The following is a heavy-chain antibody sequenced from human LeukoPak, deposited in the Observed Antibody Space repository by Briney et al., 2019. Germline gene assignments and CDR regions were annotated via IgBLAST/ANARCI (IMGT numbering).Heavy chain of an antibody. Sequence: PGGSLRLSCAASGFTFSSSAMSWVRQAPGKGLEWVSRISGSGSGGSTYYADSAKGRFTISRDNSKNTLYLQMNSLRAEDTAVYYCAKDGRYDSSGYYYGYWGQGTLVTVSS. J-gene: IGHJ4*02. V-gene: IGHV3-23*01. CDR2: ISGSGSGGST. D-gene: IGHD3-22*01. CDR1: GFTFSSSA. CDR3: AKDGRYDSSGYYYGY.